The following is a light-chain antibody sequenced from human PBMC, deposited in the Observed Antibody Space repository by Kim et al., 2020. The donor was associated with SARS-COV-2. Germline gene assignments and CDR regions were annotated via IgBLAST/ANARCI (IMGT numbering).Light chain of an antibody. Sequence: SSELTQDPAVSVALGQTVRLTCQGDSLRNYYATWYQQRPGQAPVLVLYGKYNRPSGIPERFSCSASGNTASLTIPGAQAEDEADYYCNSRDSSGDHVVFG. CDR2: GKY. V-gene: IGLV3-19*01. CDR3: NSRDSSGDHVV. J-gene: IGLJ3*02. CDR1: SLRNYY.